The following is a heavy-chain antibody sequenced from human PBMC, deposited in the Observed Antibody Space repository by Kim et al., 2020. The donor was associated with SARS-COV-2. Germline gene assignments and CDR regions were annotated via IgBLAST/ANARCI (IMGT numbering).Heavy chain of an antibody. D-gene: IGHD3-22*01. CDR2: ISYDGSNK. Sequence: GGSLRLSCAASGFTFSSYAMHWVRQAPGKGLEWVAVISYDGSNKYYADSVKGRFTISRDNSKNTLYLQMNSLRAEDTAVYYCARGGPRITMIVVVTRNVYDAFDIWGQGTMVTVSS. CDR3: ARGGPRITMIVVVTRNVYDAFDI. CDR1: GFTFSSYA. J-gene: IGHJ3*02. V-gene: IGHV3-30-3*01.